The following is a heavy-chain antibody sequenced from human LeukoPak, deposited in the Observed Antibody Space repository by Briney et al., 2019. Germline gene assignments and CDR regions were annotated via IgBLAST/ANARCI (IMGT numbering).Heavy chain of an antibody. Sequence: GGSLRLSWAASEFTFSSYEMNWVRQAPGKGLELISFISSRGSSIYYADSVKGRFTISRDNAKNSLYLQMNSLRAEDTAVYYCARDSGSYRGFDYWGQGTLVTVSS. CDR3: ARDSGSYRGFDY. V-gene: IGHV3-48*03. J-gene: IGHJ4*02. CDR2: ISSRGSSI. CDR1: EFTFSSYE. D-gene: IGHD1-26*01.